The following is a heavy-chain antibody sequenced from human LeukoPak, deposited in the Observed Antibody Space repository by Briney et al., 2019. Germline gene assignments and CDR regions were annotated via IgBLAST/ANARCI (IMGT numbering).Heavy chain of an antibody. V-gene: IGHV4-30-4*01. D-gene: IGHD2-15*01. CDR2: IYYSGST. CDR3: ARVRAAKYAEYFQH. CDR1: GGSISSGDYY. J-gene: IGHJ1*01. Sequence: NPSQTLSLTCTVSGGSISSGDYYWSWIRQPPGKGLEWIGYIYYSGSTYYNPSLKSRVTISVDTSKNRFSLKLSSVTAADTAVYYCARVRAAKYAEYFQHWGQGTLVTVSS.